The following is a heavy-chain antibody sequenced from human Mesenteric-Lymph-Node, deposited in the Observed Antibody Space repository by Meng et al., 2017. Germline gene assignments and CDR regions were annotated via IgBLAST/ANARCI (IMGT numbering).Heavy chain of an antibody. CDR3: ARERGREVGLFDF. Sequence: QQQRLGSGPGLVQPSGTRSLGCGGSGDYIDKSKWWAWLRQSPGRGLEWIGEISNTYRTVYNPSLKRRLRISMDKSKNQFSLTLYSVTAADTAIYYCARERGREVGLFDFWGRGALVTVSS. D-gene: IGHD3-10*01. CDR1: GDYIDKSKW. V-gene: IGHV4-4*02. CDR2: ISNTYRT. J-gene: IGHJ1*01.